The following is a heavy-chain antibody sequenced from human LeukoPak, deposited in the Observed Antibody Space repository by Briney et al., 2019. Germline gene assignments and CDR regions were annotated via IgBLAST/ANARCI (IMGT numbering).Heavy chain of an antibody. D-gene: IGHD6-19*01. V-gene: IGHV4-59*01. Sequence: SETLSLTCTVSGGFISSYYWSWIRQPPGKGLEWIGYIYYSGSTNYNPSLKSRVTISVDTSKNQFSLKLSSVTAADTAVYYCARASIAVAGTPEDAFVIWGQGTMVTVSS. CDR3: ARASIAVAGTPEDAFVI. CDR2: IYYSGST. CDR1: GGFISSYY. J-gene: IGHJ3*02.